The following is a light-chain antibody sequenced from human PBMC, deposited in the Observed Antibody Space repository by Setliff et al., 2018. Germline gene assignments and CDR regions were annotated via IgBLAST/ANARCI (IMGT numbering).Light chain of an antibody. V-gene: IGLV1-40*01. CDR3: QSYDSSLSGYI. CDR2: GNR. CDR1: SSNIGAGYD. J-gene: IGLJ1*01. Sequence: QSVLAQTPSVSGAPGQRVTIFCTGSSSNIGAGYDVHWYQQLPGRAPKLLLYGNRYRPSGVPGRFSGSQSGTSGSLAITGLQAEDEADYYCQSYDSSLSGYIFGTGTKVTVL.